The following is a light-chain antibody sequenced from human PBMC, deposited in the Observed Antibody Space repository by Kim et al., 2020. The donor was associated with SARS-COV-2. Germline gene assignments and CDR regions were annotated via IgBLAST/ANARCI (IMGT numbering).Light chain of an antibody. CDR3: LSFTDINTWV. CDR1: SSDIGASNY. CDR2: NVA. V-gene: IGLV2-14*03. Sequence: GQSITISCTGTSSDIGASNYVSWYQHLPGKAPKLMIYNVAERPSGVSDRFSGSKSGSTASLTISGLQAEDEADYYCLSFTDINTWVFGGGTPLTVL. J-gene: IGLJ3*02.